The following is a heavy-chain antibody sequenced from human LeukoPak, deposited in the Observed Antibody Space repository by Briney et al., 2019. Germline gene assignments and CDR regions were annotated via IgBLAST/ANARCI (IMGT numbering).Heavy chain of an antibody. J-gene: IGHJ6*02. CDR2: IYASGST. V-gene: IGHV4-4*07. CDR1: GGSISSYY. Sequence: PSENLSLTCTVSGGSISSYYWSWIRQPAGKGLEWIGRIYASGSTNYNPSLKSRVTMSVDTSKNQFSLKLSSVTAADTAVYYCARDAFGEPPWGDYYYGMDVWGQGTTVTVSS. D-gene: IGHD3-10*01. CDR3: ARDAFGEPPWGDYYYGMDV.